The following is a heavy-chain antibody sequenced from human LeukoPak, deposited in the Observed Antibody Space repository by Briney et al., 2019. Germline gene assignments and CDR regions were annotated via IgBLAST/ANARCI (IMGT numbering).Heavy chain of an antibody. V-gene: IGHV4-59*12. CDR1: GGSITNYY. CDR3: ARGRKAVAGIWRKWFDP. D-gene: IGHD6-19*01. J-gene: IGHJ5*02. Sequence: SETLSLTCTVSGGSITNYYWSWIRQPPGEGLEWIGYVYASGATNSNPSLKSRVTISVDTSKNQFSLKLSSVTAADTAVYYCARGRKAVAGIWRKWFDPWGQGTLVTVSS. CDR2: VYASGAT.